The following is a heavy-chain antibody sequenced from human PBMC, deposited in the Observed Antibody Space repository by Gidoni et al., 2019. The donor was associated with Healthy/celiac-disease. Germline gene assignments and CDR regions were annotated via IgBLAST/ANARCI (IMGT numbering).Heavy chain of an antibody. J-gene: IGHJ4*02. Sequence: QLQLQESGPGLVKPLGTLSLTCAVSGGSTRSSSYYWGWIRQPPGKGLEWIGSIYYSGSTYYNPSLKSRVTISVDTSKNQFSLKLSSVTAADTAVYYCARDIAAAGTDYWGQGTLVTVSS. CDR1: GGSTRSSSYY. CDR2: IYYSGST. CDR3: ARDIAAAGTDY. V-gene: IGHV4-39*07. D-gene: IGHD6-13*01.